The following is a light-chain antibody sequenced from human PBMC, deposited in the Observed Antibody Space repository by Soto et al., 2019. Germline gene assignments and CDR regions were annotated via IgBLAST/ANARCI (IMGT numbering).Light chain of an antibody. Sequence: EIVLTQSPGTLSLSPGERATLSCRASQTVNSNYLAWYQQRAGQAPRLLIYGASTRAADIPDRFSGSGSGTDFTLTISRLEPEDCAVYYFQQYDRSPLITFGGGTKVEIK. V-gene: IGKV3-20*01. CDR2: GAS. CDR1: QTVNSNY. J-gene: IGKJ4*01. CDR3: QQYDRSPLIT.